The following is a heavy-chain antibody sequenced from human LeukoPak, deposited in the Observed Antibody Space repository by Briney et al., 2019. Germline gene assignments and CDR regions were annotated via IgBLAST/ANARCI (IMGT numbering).Heavy chain of an antibody. CDR2: ISGSGGST. J-gene: IGHJ4*02. CDR3: AKDQDYYDSSGRYLAAFDY. V-gene: IGHV3-23*01. D-gene: IGHD3-22*01. CDR1: GFTFSSYA. Sequence: GGSLRLSCAASGFTFSSYAMSCVRQAPGKGLEWVSAISGSGGSTYYADSVKGRFTISRDNSKNTLYLQMNSLRAEDTAVYYCAKDQDYYDSSGRYLAAFDYWGQGTLVTVSS.